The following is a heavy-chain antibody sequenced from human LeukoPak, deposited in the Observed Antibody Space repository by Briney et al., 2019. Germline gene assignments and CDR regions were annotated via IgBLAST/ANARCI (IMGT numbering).Heavy chain of an antibody. CDR2: ISGSGGST. D-gene: IGHD3-22*01. J-gene: IGHJ4*02. Sequence: GGSLRLSCAASGFTFSSYAMSWGRQAPGEGLEWVSAISGSGGSTYYADSVKGRFTISRDNSKNTLYLQMNSLRAEDTAVYYCAKDSYYYDSSGSVDPPVYWGQGTLVTVSS. CDR1: GFTFSSYA. CDR3: AKDSYYYDSSGSVDPPVY. V-gene: IGHV3-23*01.